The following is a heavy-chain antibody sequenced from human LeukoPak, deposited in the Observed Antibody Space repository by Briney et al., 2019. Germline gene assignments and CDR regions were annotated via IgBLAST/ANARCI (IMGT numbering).Heavy chain of an antibody. CDR1: GGSFSGYY. V-gene: IGHV4-34*01. CDR3: ASPRGYSYGFDY. Sequence: SETLSLTCAVYGGSFSGYYWSWIRQPPGKGLEWIGEIKHSGSTNYNPSLKSRVTISLDTSKNQFSLKLSSVTAADTAVYYCASPRGYSYGFDYWGQGTLVTVSS. D-gene: IGHD5-18*01. J-gene: IGHJ4*02. CDR2: IKHSGST.